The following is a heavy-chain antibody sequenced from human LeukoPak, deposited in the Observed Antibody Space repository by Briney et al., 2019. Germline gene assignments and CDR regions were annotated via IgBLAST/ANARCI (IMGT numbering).Heavy chain of an antibody. CDR3: AVIEDYYDSRGYYLHPPY. Sequence: GTSVKVSCKASGFTFTSSAMQWVRQARGQRLEWIGWIVVGSGNTNYAQKFQERVTITRDMSTSTAYMELSSLRSEDTAVHYCAVIEDYYDSRGYYLHPPYWGQGTLVTVSS. V-gene: IGHV1-58*02. CDR1: GFTFTSSA. D-gene: IGHD3-22*01. CDR2: IVVGSGNT. J-gene: IGHJ4*02.